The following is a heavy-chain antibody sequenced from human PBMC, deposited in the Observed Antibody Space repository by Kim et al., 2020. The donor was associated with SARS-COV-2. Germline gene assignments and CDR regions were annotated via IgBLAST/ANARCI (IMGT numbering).Heavy chain of an antibody. Sequence: SETLSLTCTVSGGSISSSSYYWGWIRQPPGKGLEWIGSIYYSGSTYYNPSLKSRVTISVDTSKNQFSLKLSSVTAADTAVYYCTRIVVVVAATPGRFDP. D-gene: IGHD2-15*01. J-gene: IGHJ5*02. CDR1: GGSISSSSYY. CDR2: IYYSGST. V-gene: IGHV4-39*01. CDR3: TRIVVVVAATPGRFDP.